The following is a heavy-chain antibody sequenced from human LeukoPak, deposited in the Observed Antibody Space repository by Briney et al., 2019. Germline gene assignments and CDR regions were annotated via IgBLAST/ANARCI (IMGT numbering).Heavy chain of an antibody. CDR3: VRRAVIKWVPAATTGYYYYGMDV. Sequence: SVTVSCKASGGTFSSYAISWVRQAPGQGLEWMGGIIPIFGTANYAQKFQGRVTITADESTSTAYMELSSLRSEDTAVYYCVRRAVIKWVPAATTGYYYYGMDVWGQGTTVTVSS. CDR2: IIPIFGTA. V-gene: IGHV1-69*13. D-gene: IGHD2-2*01. CDR1: GGTFSSYA. J-gene: IGHJ6*02.